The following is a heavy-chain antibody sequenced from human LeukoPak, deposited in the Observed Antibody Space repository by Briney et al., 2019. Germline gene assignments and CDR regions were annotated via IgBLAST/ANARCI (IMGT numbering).Heavy chain of an antibody. CDR1: GFTFGSYG. V-gene: IGHV3-23*01. CDR2: ITTSGGPS. D-gene: IGHD3-10*02. CDR3: AKNFRAHTVNVRWVIAY. Sequence: PGGSLRLSCSASGFTFGSYGMTWVRQAPGKGLEWVSEITTSGGPSFYTDSVKGRFTISRDNSKDTVYLQMDNLRVEDTAVYYCAKNFRAHTVNVRWVIAYWGQGALVTVSS. J-gene: IGHJ4*02.